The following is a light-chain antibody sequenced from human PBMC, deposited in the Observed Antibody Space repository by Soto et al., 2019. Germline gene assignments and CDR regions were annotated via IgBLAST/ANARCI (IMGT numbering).Light chain of an antibody. CDR2: DVS. CDR1: SSDVGGYNY. J-gene: IGLJ2*01. V-gene: IGLV2-14*01. Sequence: QSALTQPASVSGSPGQSITISCTGTSSDVGGYNYVSWYQQHPGKAPKLMIYDVSNRPSGVSNRFSGSKSGNTASLTISGLQAEDEADYYCSSYTSSSVLGGGTKLTVL. CDR3: SSYTSSSV.